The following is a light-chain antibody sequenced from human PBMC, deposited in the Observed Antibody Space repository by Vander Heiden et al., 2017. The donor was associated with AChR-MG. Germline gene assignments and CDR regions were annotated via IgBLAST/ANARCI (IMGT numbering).Light chain of an antibody. Sequence: QSALTQPASVSGSPGQSITISCTGTGNLVSWYQQHPGKAPKLMIYEVSERPSGISNRFSGSKSVNTASLTISGLQAEDEADYYCCSYAGSSTWVFGGGTKLTVL. CDR2: EVS. J-gene: IGLJ3*02. V-gene: IGLV2-23*02. CDR1: GNL. CDR3: CSYAGSSTWV.